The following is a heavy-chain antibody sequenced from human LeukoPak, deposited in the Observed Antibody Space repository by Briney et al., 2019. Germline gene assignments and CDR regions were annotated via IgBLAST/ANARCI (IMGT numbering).Heavy chain of an antibody. J-gene: IGHJ6*02. D-gene: IGHD6-13*01. Sequence: ASVKVSCKASGYTFTSYDINWVRQATGQGLEWMGWMNPNSGNTGCAQKFQGRVTMTRNTSISTAYMELSSLRSEDTAVYYCAREGSSSWYYYYYGMDVWGQGTTVTVSS. CDR3: AREGSSSWYYYYYGMDV. V-gene: IGHV1-8*01. CDR1: GYTFTSYD. CDR2: MNPNSGNT.